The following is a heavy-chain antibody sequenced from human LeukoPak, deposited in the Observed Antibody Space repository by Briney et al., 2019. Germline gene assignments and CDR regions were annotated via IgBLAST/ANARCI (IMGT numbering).Heavy chain of an antibody. D-gene: IGHD1-26*01. J-gene: IGHJ4*02. Sequence: GGSLRLSCAASGFTFSSYWMTWVRQAPGKGLEWVANIRQDGSVKYYADSVKGRFTISRDNVKNSLYLQMNSLRADDTAVYYCARDSYGVGAHDYWGQGTLVTVSS. CDR2: IRQDGSVK. CDR1: GFTFSSYW. CDR3: ARDSYGVGAHDY. V-gene: IGHV3-7*01.